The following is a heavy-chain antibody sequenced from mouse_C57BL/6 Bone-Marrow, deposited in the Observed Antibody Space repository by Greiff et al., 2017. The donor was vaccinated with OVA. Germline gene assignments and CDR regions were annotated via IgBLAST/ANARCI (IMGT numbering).Heavy chain of an antibody. V-gene: IGHV1-61*01. D-gene: IGHD1-1*01. Sequence: QVQLKQPGAELVRPGSSVKLSCKASGYTFTSYWMDWVKQRPGQGLEWIGNIYPSDSETHYNQKFKDKATLTVDKSSSTAYMQLSSLTSEDSAVYYCATYGSSYDYFDYWGQGTTLTVSS. J-gene: IGHJ2*01. CDR3: ATYGSSYDYFDY. CDR1: GYTFTSYW. CDR2: IYPSDSET.